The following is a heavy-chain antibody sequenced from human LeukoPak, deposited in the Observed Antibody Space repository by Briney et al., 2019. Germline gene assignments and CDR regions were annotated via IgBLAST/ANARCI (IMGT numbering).Heavy chain of an antibody. CDR3: ARNEGSNSGWYPHLYYFDY. J-gene: IGHJ4*02. CDR1: GGSIGSSNSY. CDR2: IYYSGST. Sequence: PSETLSLTCTVSGGSIGSSNSYWGWIRQPPGKGLEWIGNIYYSGSTYYNPSLKSQVTISVDTSKNQFSLKLSSVTAADTAVYYCARNEGSNSGWYPHLYYFDYWGQGALVTVSS. V-gene: IGHV4-39*07. D-gene: IGHD6-19*01.